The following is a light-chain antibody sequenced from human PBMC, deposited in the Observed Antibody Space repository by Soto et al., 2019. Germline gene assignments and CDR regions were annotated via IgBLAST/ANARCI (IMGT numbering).Light chain of an antibody. CDR3: QQCNNWPLT. CDR2: DAS. V-gene: IGKV3-11*01. Sequence: EIVLTQSPATLSLSPGERATLSCRASQSVSSYLAWYQQKPGQAPRLLIYDASTRATGIPARFSGSGSGTYFTLTISSLEPEDCAVYYWQQCNNWPLTFGGGTKVEIK. CDR1: QSVSSY. J-gene: IGKJ4*01.